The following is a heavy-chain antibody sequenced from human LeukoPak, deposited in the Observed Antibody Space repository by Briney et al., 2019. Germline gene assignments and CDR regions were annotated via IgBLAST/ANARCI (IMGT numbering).Heavy chain of an antibody. CDR1: GFTFDDYA. Sequence: GRSLRLSCAASGFTFDDYAMHWVRQAPGKGLEWVSGISWNSGSIGYADSVKGRFTISRDNAQNSLYLQMNSLGADDMALYYCTKSRYYEWSWFDPWGQGTLVTVSS. D-gene: IGHD3-22*01. J-gene: IGHJ5*02. CDR3: TKSRYYEWSWFDP. CDR2: ISWNSGSI. V-gene: IGHV3-9*03.